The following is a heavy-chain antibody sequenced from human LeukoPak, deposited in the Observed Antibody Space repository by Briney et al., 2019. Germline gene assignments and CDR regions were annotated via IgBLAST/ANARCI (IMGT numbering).Heavy chain of an antibody. CDR1: GGTFSSYA. J-gene: IGHJ4*02. Sequence: SVKVSCKASGGTFSSYAISWLRQAPGQGLEWMGGILPIFGTAHYAQKFQGRVTITADESTSTAYMELSSLRSGDTAVYYCARASPYDSSGYYLYWGQGTLVTVSS. D-gene: IGHD3-22*01. CDR2: ILPIFGTA. CDR3: ARASPYDSSGYYLY. V-gene: IGHV1-69*01.